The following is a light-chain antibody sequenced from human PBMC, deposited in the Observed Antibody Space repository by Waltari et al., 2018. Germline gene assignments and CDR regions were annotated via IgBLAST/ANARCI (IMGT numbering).Light chain of an antibody. V-gene: IGLV1-44*01. Sequence: QSMLIQPPSASGTPGPRVTISCSGSSSNLGRHSANWYHHLPGTAPRLLIYYNNQRPSGVPDRFSGSKSGTSASLAISGLQSEDEADYYCATWDDSLWVFGGGTKLTVL. CDR3: ATWDDSLWV. J-gene: IGLJ3*02. CDR2: YNN. CDR1: SSNLGRHS.